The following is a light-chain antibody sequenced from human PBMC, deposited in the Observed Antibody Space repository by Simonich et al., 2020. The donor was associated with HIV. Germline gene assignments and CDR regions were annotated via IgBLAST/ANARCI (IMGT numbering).Light chain of an antibody. J-gene: IGKJ1*01. CDR3: QQYYSTPRT. CDR2: AAS. V-gene: IGKV3-20*01. Sequence: EIVLTQSPGTLSLSPGERATLSCRASQSVSSNYLAWYQQKPGLAPRLLMYAASSRATGIPDRFSGSGSGTDFTLTISRLEPEDFATYYCQQYYSTPRTFGQGTKVEIK. CDR1: QSVSSNY.